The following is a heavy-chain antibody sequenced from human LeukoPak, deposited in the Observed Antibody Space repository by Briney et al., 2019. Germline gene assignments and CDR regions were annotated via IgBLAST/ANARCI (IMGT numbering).Heavy chain of an antibody. CDR3: ARPLLYYYGSETYFWFDL. Sequence: GGSLRLSCAASGFTFTTYWMGWVRQAPGKGLEWVASIKQDGSEKYYVDSVKGRFTISRDNAENSLYLQMNSLRAEDMAFYYCARPLLYYYGSETYFWFDLWGQGTLVTVSS. D-gene: IGHD3-10*01. CDR1: GFTFTTYW. V-gene: IGHV3-7*01. J-gene: IGHJ5*02. CDR2: IKQDGSEK.